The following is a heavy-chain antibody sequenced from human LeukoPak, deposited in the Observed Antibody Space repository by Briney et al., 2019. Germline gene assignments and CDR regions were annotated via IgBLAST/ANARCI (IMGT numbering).Heavy chain of an antibody. D-gene: IGHD5-24*01. CDR1: GYTCSDCY. J-gene: IGHJ3*02. Sequence: ASVKVSCKASGYTCSDCYMHWVRHAPGQGLGREGWINPNRGGTKYAQKFQGRVTLTRDTSISTAYMELNRVTSDDTAVYYCARGSRDGDSKKAASDIWGQGTMVTVSS. V-gene: IGHV1-2*02. CDR2: INPNRGGT. CDR3: ARGSRDGDSKKAASDI.